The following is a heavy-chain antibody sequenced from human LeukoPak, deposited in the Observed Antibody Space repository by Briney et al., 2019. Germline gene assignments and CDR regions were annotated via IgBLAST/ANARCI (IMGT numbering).Heavy chain of an antibody. CDR2: FYSGGDT. D-gene: IGHD3-3*02. J-gene: IGHJ2*01. Sequence: GGPLSPSCASSGLTVSGNNMSWARKPPGKGLEWVSVFYSGGDTHYADSVKGRFTISRDNSKNTLYLQMNSLRAEDTAVYYCARDSTGYWYFDLWGRGTLVSVSS. V-gene: IGHV3-53*01. CDR1: GLTVSGNN. CDR3: ARDSTGYWYFDL.